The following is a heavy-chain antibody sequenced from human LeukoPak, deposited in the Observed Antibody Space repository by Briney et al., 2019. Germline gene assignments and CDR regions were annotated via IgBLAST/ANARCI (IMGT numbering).Heavy chain of an antibody. D-gene: IGHD1-26*01. CDR1: GFTFSSYA. CDR3: ARDQYMVGATIDY. J-gene: IGHJ4*02. Sequence: GRSLRLSCAASGFTFSSYAMHWVRQAPGEGLEWVAVISYVGSNKYYADSVKGRFTISRDNSKNTLYLQMNSLRAEDTAVYYCARDQYMVGATIDYWGQGTLVTVSS. V-gene: IGHV3-30*01. CDR2: ISYVGSNK.